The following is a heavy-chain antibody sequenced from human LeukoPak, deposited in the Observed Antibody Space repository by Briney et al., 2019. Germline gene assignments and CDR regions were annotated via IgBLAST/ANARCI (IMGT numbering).Heavy chain of an antibody. Sequence: PSQTLSLTCTVSGGSISSGSDYWSWIRQPAGKGLEWIGRIYTSGSTNYNPSLKSRVTISVDTSKNQFSLKLSSVTAADTAVYYCAREPRITMVRGPFDYWGQGTLVTVSS. J-gene: IGHJ4*02. CDR1: GGSISSGSDY. V-gene: IGHV4-61*02. CDR2: IYTSGST. D-gene: IGHD3-10*01. CDR3: AREPRITMVRGPFDY.